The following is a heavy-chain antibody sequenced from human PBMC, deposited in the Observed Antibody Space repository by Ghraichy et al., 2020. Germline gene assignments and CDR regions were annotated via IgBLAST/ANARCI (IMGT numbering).Heavy chain of an antibody. J-gene: IGHJ4*02. CDR2: INQDGSEK. CDR1: GFTFSSYW. Sequence: ETLSLTCAASGFTFSSYWMSWVRQAPGKGLEWVANINQDGSEKYYVDSVKGRFTISRDNAKNSLFLQMNSLRAEDTAVYFCARQHHCVDYWGQGTLVTVSS. CDR3: ARQHHCVDY. V-gene: IGHV3-7*01. D-gene: IGHD6-13*01.